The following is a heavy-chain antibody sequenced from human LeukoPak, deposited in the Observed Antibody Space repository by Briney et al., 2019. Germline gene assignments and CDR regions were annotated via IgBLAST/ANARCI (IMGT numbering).Heavy chain of an antibody. CDR2: ISSSSSYI. J-gene: IGHJ6*04. Sequence: GGSLRLSCAASGFTFSSYSMNWVRQAPGKGPEWVSSISSSSSYIYYADSVKGRFTISRDNAKNSLYLQMNSLRAEDTAVYYCASDIVVVPAAIGSGMDVWGKGTTVTVSS. CDR3: ASDIVVVPAAIGSGMDV. D-gene: IGHD2-2*01. V-gene: IGHV3-21*01. CDR1: GFTFSSYS.